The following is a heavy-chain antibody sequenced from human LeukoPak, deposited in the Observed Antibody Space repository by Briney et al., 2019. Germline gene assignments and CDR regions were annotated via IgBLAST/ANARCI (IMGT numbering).Heavy chain of an antibody. CDR3: ARGSYGGLYYFDY. CDR1: GGTFSSYA. CDR2: IIPILGIA. J-gene: IGHJ4*02. Sequence: ASVKVSCKASGGTFSSYAISWVRQAPGQGLEWMGRIIPILGIANYAQKFQGRVTITADKSTSTAYMELSSLRSEDTAVYYCARGSYGGLYYFDYWGQGTLVTVSS. V-gene: IGHV1-69*04. D-gene: IGHD4-23*01.